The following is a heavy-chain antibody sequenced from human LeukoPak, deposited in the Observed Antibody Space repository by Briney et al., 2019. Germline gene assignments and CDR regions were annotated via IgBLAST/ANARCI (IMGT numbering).Heavy chain of an antibody. CDR3: ARDPYSGSYGNYYYYFMDV. D-gene: IGHD1-26*01. CDR2: ISSSSSYI. CDR1: GFTFSSYS. J-gene: IGHJ6*03. V-gene: IGHV3-21*01. Sequence: PGGSPRLSCAASGFTFSSYSMNWVRQAPGKGLEWVSSISSSSSYIYYADSVKGRFTISRDNAKNSLYLQMNSLRAEDTAVYYCARDPYSGSYGNYYYYFMDVWGKGTTVTVSS.